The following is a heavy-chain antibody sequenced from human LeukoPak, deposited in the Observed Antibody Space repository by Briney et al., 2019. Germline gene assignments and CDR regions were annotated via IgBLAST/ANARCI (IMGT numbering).Heavy chain of an antibody. CDR2: ISSSSSTI. CDR1: GFIFSSYN. D-gene: IGHD1-26*01. CDR3: ARDPGIVGAGADY. V-gene: IGHV3-48*04. Sequence: GGSLRLSCVASGFIFSSYNINWVRQAPGKGLEWVSYISSSSSTIYYADSVKGRFTISRDNAKNSLYLQMNSLRAEDTAVYYCARDPGIVGAGADYWGQGTLVTVSS. J-gene: IGHJ4*02.